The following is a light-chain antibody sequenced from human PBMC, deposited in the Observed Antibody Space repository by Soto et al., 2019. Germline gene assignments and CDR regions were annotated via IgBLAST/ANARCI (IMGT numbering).Light chain of an antibody. CDR2: EVT. Sequence: QSALTQPPCAPGSPGQSVTISCTGTSSDVGGHNFVSWYQQHPGKAPKFLIYEVTKRPSGVPDRFSGSKSGITASLTVSGLQAEDEAYYYCSAYAGNNNPVIFGGGTKVTVL. CDR3: SAYAGNNNPVI. V-gene: IGLV2-8*01. J-gene: IGLJ2*01. CDR1: SSDVGGHNF.